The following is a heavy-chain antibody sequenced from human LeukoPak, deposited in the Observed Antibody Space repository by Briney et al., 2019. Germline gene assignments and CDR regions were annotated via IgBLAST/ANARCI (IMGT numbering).Heavy chain of an antibody. J-gene: IGHJ5*02. Sequence: PSETLSLTCTVSGGSISSYYWSWIRQPPGKGLEWIGYIYYSGSTNYNPSLKSRVTISVDTSKNQFSLKLSSVTAADTAVYYCARETSSWYGWFDPWGQGTLVTVSS. CDR1: GGSISSYY. D-gene: IGHD6-13*01. V-gene: IGHV4-59*01. CDR2: IYYSGST. CDR3: ARETSSWYGWFDP.